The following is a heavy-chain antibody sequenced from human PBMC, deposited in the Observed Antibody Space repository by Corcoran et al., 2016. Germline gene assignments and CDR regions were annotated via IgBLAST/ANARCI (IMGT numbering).Heavy chain of an antibody. CDR2: IKQDGSEK. J-gene: IGHJ4*02. V-gene: IGHV3-7*03. CDR3: ASESDYGSGSYYTY. CDR1: GFTFSSYW. D-gene: IGHD3-10*01. Sequence: EVQLVESGGGLVQPGGSLRLSCAASGFTFSSYWMSWVRQAPGKGLEWVANIKQDGSEKYYVDSVKGRFTISRDNAKNSLYLQMNSLRAEDTAVEYGASESDYGSGSYYTYWGQGTLVTVSS.